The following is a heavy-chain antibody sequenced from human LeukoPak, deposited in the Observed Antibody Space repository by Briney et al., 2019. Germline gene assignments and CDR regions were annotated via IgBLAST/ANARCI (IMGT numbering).Heavy chain of an antibody. V-gene: IGHV3-30-3*01. J-gene: IGHJ6*02. Sequence: SGGSLRLSCAASGFTFSSYAMHWVRQAPGKGLEWVAVISYDGSNKYYADSVKGRFTISRDNSKNTLYLQMNSLRAEDTAVYYCARVEARTVTNFYYYYGMDVWGQGTTVTVSS. CDR2: ISYDGSNK. CDR1: GFTFSSYA. D-gene: IGHD4-17*01. CDR3: ARVEARTVTNFYYYYGMDV.